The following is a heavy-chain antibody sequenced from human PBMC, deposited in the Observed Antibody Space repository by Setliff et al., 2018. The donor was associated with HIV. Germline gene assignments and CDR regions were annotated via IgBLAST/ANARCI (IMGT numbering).Heavy chain of an antibody. Sequence: PSETLSLTCTVSGGSISTNSYYWGWIRQSPGKGLEWVGSVHNSGGTNYNPSLKRRVSISVDTSKNQFSLNANSVTAPDTAVYYCVRHTRDTSLAHYYYYIDVWGKGTTVTVSS. CDR3: VRHTRDTSLAHYYYYIDV. V-gene: IGHV4-39*01. CDR2: VHNSGGT. D-gene: IGHD5-18*01. J-gene: IGHJ6*03. CDR1: GGSISTNSYY.